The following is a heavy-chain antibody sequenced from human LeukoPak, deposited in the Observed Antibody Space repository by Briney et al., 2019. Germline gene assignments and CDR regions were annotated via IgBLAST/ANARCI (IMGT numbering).Heavy chain of an antibody. CDR2: IYYTGTT. J-gene: IGHJ6*02. CDR3: ARHSKLVVVTPYYGLDV. V-gene: IGHV4-39*01. D-gene: IGHD3-22*01. CDR1: GGSISSSSYY. Sequence: SETLSLTCTVSGGSISSSSYYWGWIRQPPGKGLEWIASIYYTGTTFYNPSLKSRLTISVDTSKNQFSLKVNSVTAADTAVYYCARHSKLVVVTPYYGLDVWGQGTTVTVSS.